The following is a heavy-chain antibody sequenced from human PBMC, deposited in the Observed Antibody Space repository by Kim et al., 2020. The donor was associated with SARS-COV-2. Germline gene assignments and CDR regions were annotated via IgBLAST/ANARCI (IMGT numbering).Heavy chain of an antibody. V-gene: IGHV3-30-3*01. CDR1: GFDFKKYI. CDR3: ARVGDS. D-gene: IGHD4-4*01. CDR2: ISPDGSQQ. J-gene: IGHJ4*02. Sequence: GGSLRLSCEASGFDFKKYIMQWVRQAPGKGLEWVAVISPDGSQQHYADSVKGRITVSRDNTRNTLDLKMTSLRLDYTAVYFCARVGDSWGQGTLVMVSS.